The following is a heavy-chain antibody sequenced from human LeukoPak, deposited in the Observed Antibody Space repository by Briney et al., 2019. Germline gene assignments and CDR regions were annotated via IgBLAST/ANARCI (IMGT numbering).Heavy chain of an antibody. CDR2: IYTSGGT. CDR1: GGSISSYY. J-gene: IGHJ4*02. CDR3: ARGHGSDFDY. D-gene: IGHD2-21*01. Sequence: SETLSLTCTVSGGSISSYYWSWIRQPAGKGLEWIGRIYTSGGTNYHPSLKSRVTMSVDTSKHQFSLKLSSVTAAETAVYYCARGHGSDFDYWAQETLVTVSS. V-gene: IGHV4-4*07.